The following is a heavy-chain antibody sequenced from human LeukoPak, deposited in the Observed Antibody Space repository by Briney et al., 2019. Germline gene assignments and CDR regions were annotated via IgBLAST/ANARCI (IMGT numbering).Heavy chain of an antibody. Sequence: PSETLSLTCTVSGGSISSSSYYWGWIRQPPGKGLEWIGSMYYSGSTYYNPSLKSRVTISVDTSKNQFSLKLSSVTAADTAVYYCARDPKGIATAGTGFDYWGQGTLVTVSS. CDR3: ARDPKGIATAGTGFDY. D-gene: IGHD6-13*01. CDR1: GGSISSSSYY. J-gene: IGHJ4*02. V-gene: IGHV4-39*07. CDR2: MYYSGST.